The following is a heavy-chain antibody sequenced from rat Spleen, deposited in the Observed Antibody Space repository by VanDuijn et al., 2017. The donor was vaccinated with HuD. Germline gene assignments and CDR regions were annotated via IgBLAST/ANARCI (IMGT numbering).Heavy chain of an antibody. D-gene: IGHD5-1*01. CDR3: AREANWEGYFDY. J-gene: IGHJ2*01. CDR2: ISYEGSTT. V-gene: IGHV5-22*01. Sequence: EVQLVESGGGLVQPGRSLKLSCAASGFTFSDYYMSWVRQAPKKGLEWVASISYEGSTTYYGDSVKGRFTISRDNAKNTVDMQLSSLRSEDTAMYFCAREANWEGYFDYWGQGVMVTVSS. CDR1: GFTFSDYY.